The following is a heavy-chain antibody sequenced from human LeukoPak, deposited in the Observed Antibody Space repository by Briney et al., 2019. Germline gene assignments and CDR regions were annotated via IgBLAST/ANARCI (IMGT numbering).Heavy chain of an antibody. CDR3: AREGINGAQDAFDI. D-gene: IGHD2-8*01. V-gene: IGHV1-2*02. J-gene: IGHJ3*02. CDR2: INPNSGGT. CDR1: GYTFTSYY. Sequence: ASVKVSCKASGYTFTSYYMHWVRQAPGQGLEWMGWINPNSGGTNYAQKFQGRVTMTRDTSISTAYMELSRLRSDDTAVYYCAREGINGAQDAFDIWGQGTMVTVSS.